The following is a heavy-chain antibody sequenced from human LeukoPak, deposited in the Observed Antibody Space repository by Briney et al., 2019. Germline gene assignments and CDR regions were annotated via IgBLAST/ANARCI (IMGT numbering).Heavy chain of an antibody. CDR3: ASLASEQWQIYPLPHYYYGMDV. V-gene: IGHV3-7*03. Sequence: RPGGSLRLSCAASGFTFSSYWMSWVRQAPGKGLEWVANIKQDGSVKYYVDSVKGRFTISRDNAKNSLYLQMNSLRAEDTAVYYCASLASEQWQIYPLPHYYYGMDVWGQGTTVTVSS. CDR2: IKQDGSVK. J-gene: IGHJ6*02. CDR1: GFTFSSYW. D-gene: IGHD6-19*01.